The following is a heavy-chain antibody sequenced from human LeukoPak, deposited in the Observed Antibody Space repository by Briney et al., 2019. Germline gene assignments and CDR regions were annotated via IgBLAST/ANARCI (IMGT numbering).Heavy chain of an antibody. CDR3: ARSSVYRSSWLIDY. J-gene: IGHJ4*02. Sequence: PSETLSLTCTVSGGSISSYYWSWIRQPAGKGLEWIGRIYTSGSTNYNPSLKSRVTMSVDTSKNQFSLKLTSVTAADTAGYYCARSSVYRSSWLIDYWGQGTLVTVSS. V-gene: IGHV4-4*07. CDR2: IYTSGST. D-gene: IGHD6-13*01. CDR1: GGSISSYY.